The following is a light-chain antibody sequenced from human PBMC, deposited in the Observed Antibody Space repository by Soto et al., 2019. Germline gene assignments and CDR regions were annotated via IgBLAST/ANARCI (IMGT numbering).Light chain of an antibody. CDR1: QTISNTF. CDR3: QQYGVSPT. J-gene: IGKJ4*01. Sequence: EIVLTQSPGTLSLSPGERATLSCRASQTISNTFLAWYQQRPGQAPRLLIYGASGMAAGIPDRFSGSGSGTDFTLSISRLETEDFAVYYCQQYGVSPTFGGGTKVEIK. CDR2: GAS. V-gene: IGKV3-20*01.